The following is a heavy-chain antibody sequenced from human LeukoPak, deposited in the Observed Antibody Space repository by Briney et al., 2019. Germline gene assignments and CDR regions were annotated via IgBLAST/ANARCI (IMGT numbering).Heavy chain of an antibody. J-gene: IGHJ6*03. Sequence: SETLSLTCAVYGGSFSGYYWSWIRQPPGKGLEWIGEINHSGSTNYNPSLKSLVTISVDTSKNQFSLKLSSVTAADTAVYYCARGLVDTAIGYYYYMDVWGKGTTVTVSS. V-gene: IGHV4-34*01. D-gene: IGHD5-18*01. CDR3: ARGLVDTAIGYYYYMDV. CDR1: GGSFSGYY. CDR2: INHSGST.